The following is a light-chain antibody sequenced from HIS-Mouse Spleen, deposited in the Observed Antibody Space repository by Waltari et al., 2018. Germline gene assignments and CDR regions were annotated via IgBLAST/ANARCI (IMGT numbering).Light chain of an antibody. CDR1: QSISSN. CDR3: QQSYSTPRT. CDR2: AAS. Sequence: DIQMNPSPSSLSASVGDRVTITCRASQSISSNLNWYQQKPGKAPKLLIYAASSLQSGVPSRFSGSGSGTDFTLTISSLQPEDFATYYSQQSYSTPRTFGQGTKVEIK. J-gene: IGKJ1*01. V-gene: IGKV1-39*01.